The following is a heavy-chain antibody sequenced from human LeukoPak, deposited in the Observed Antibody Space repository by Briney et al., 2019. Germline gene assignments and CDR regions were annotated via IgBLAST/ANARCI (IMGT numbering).Heavy chain of an antibody. CDR1: GGSLTYYY. V-gene: IGHV4-59*12. CDR2: IYYSGST. J-gene: IGHJ6*03. Sequence: PSETLSLTCTVSGGSLTYYYWTWIRQSPGRRPEWIGYIYYSGSTHYNPSLESRVAFSVDTSKSQFSLKLSSVTAADTAVYYCARESYYYDSSGYPYYYYYMDVWGKGTTVTVSS. D-gene: IGHD3-22*01. CDR3: ARESYYYDSSGYPYYYYYMDV.